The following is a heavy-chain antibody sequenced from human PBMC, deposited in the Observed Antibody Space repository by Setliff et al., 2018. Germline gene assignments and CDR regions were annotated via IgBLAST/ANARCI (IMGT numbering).Heavy chain of an antibody. CDR3: ARERGDIVSTTSYYYYMDV. Sequence: ASVKVSCKASRGTFSSYGITWVRQAPGQGLEWMGGIIPIFGTTDHAQKFQGRVTITTDESTSTAYMEMSSLRSEDTAVYYCARERGDIVSTTSYYYYMDVWGKGTTVTVS. J-gene: IGHJ6*03. CDR1: RGTFSSYG. V-gene: IGHV1-69*05. D-gene: IGHD5-12*01. CDR2: IIPIFGTT.